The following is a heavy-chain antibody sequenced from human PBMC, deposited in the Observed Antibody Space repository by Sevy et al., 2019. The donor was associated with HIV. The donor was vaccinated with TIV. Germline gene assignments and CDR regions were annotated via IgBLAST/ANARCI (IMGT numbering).Heavy chain of an antibody. V-gene: IGHV1-18*01. CDR2: ISAYNGNT. J-gene: IGHJ5*02. CDR3: ARLVGYCSSTSCYLWFDP. D-gene: IGHD2-2*03. Sequence: ASVKVSCKASGYTFTSYGISWVRHAPGQGLEWMGWISAYNGNTNYAQTLQGRVTMTTDTSTSTAYMELRSLRSDDTAVYYCARLVGYCSSTSCYLWFDPWGQGTLVTVSS. CDR1: GYTFTSYG.